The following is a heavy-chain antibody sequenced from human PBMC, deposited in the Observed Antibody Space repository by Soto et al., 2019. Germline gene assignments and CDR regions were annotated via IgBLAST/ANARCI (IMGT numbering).Heavy chain of an antibody. Sequence: GSLRLSCAASGFTFSSYAMHWVRQAPGKGLEWVAVISYDGSNKYYADSVKGRFTISRDNSKNTLYLQMNSLRAEDTAVYYCARDRGELRFLEWSKNWFDPWGQGTLVTVSS. CDR3: ARDRGELRFLEWSKNWFDP. J-gene: IGHJ5*02. CDR2: ISYDGSNK. V-gene: IGHV3-30-3*01. D-gene: IGHD3-3*01. CDR1: GFTFSSYA.